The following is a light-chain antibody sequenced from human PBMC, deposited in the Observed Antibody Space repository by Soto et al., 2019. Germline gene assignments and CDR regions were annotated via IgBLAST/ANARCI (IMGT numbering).Light chain of an antibody. J-gene: IGKJ5*01. Sequence: DSQMTQSPSTLSGSVGDRVTITCRASQTISSWLAWYQQKPGKAPKLLIYDASSLESGVPSRFSGSGSGTEFTLTISSLQPDDFATYYCQQYNSYSITFGQGTRLEIK. CDR2: DAS. V-gene: IGKV1-5*01. CDR1: QTISSW. CDR3: QQYNSYSIT.